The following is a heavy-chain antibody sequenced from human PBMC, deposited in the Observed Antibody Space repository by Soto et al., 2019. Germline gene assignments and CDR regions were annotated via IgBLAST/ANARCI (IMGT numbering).Heavy chain of an antibody. Sequence: PGGSLRLSCAASGFIVSNKYMSWVRQAPGKGLEWVSIVYSGGSTYYTDSVKGRFTISRDNSKNTLYLQMNSLRAEDTAVYYCARTAVEVGATCFDYWGQGTLVTVSS. CDR1: GFIVSNKY. CDR2: VYSGGST. D-gene: IGHD1-26*01. V-gene: IGHV3-66*01. CDR3: ARTAVEVGATCFDY. J-gene: IGHJ4*02.